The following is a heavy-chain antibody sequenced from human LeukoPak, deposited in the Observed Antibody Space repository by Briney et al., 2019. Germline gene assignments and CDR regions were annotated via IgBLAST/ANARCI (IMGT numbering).Heavy chain of an antibody. CDR1: GFTFSSYD. CDR2: ICGSGGST. D-gene: IGHD6-13*01. J-gene: IGHJ6*02. Sequence: GGSLRLSCAASGFTFSSYDMSWVRQAPGKGLEWVSAICGSGGSTYYADSVKGRFTISRDNSKNTLYLQMNSLRAEDPAVYYCAKSIAAAGTYYYYYYGMNVWGQGTTVTVSS. V-gene: IGHV3-23*01. CDR3: AKSIAAAGTYYYYYYGMNV.